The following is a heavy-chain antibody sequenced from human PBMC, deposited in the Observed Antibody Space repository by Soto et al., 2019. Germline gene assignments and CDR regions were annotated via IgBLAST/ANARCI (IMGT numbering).Heavy chain of an antibody. CDR3: ARAFGLVAMVYGDYYYGMDV. CDR1: GDTFTSYN. Sequence: ASVTVSCMSSGDTFTSYNIHRVLQAPGRWLEWVGIIIPSDGSTSYAQKFQVRVTMTRDTSTSTVSMELSSLRSEDTAVYYCARAFGLVAMVYGDYYYGMDVWGQGTTVTVS. D-gene: IGHD5-12*01. CDR2: IIPSDGST. J-gene: IGHJ6*02. V-gene: IGHV1-46*03.